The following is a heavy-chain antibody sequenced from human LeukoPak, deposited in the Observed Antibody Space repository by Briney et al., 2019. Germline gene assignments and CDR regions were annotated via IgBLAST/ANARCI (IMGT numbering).Heavy chain of an antibody. V-gene: IGHV3-30*02. D-gene: IGHD4-17*01. Sequence: PGGSLRLSCVASGFTFRSYGMHWVRQAPGKGLEWVAFILYDGSNKYYADSVKGRFTISRDNSKNTLYVQMNSLRAKDTAVYYCARDPTTVTTPRWFDPWGQGTLVTVSS. CDR2: ILYDGSNK. J-gene: IGHJ5*02. CDR3: ARDPTTVTTPRWFDP. CDR1: GFTFRSYG.